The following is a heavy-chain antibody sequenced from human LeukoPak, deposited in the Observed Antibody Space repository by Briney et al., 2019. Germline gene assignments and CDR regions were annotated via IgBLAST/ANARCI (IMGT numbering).Heavy chain of an antibody. V-gene: IGHV4-34*01. D-gene: IGHD3-22*01. Sequence: SETLSLTCAVYGGSFSGYYWSWIRQPPGKGLEWIGEINHSGSTNYNPSLKSRVTISVDTSKNQFSLKLSSVTAADTAVYYCARGVSYYDSSGYYGMTESFDYWGQGTLVTVSS. CDR2: INHSGST. CDR1: GGSFSGYY. CDR3: ARGVSYYDSSGYYGMTESFDY. J-gene: IGHJ4*02.